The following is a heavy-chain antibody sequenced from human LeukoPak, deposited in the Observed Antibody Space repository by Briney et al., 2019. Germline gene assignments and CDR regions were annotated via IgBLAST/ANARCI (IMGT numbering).Heavy chain of an antibody. CDR2: IIPILGIA. V-gene: IGHV1-69*04. Sequence: ASVKVSCKASGGTFSSYAISWVRQAPGQGLEWMGRIIPILGIANYAQKFQGRVTITADKSTSTAYMELSSLRSEDTAVYYCARDNSGYGNYYYYGMDVWGQGTTITVSS. CDR3: ARDNSGYGNYYYYGMDV. J-gene: IGHJ6*02. CDR1: GGTFSSYA. D-gene: IGHD5-12*01.